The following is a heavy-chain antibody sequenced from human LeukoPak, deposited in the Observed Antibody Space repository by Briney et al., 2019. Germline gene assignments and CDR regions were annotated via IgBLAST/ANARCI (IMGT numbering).Heavy chain of an antibody. D-gene: IGHD3-9*01. CDR1: GYTLTELS. CDR2: FDPEDGET. Sequence: ASVKVSCKVSGYTLTELSMHWVRQAPGKGLEWMGGFDPEDGETIYAQKFQGRVTMTEDTSTDTAYMELSSLRSEDTAVYYCATDILTVRSYGMDVWGQGTTVTVSS. V-gene: IGHV1-24*01. J-gene: IGHJ6*02. CDR3: ATDILTVRSYGMDV.